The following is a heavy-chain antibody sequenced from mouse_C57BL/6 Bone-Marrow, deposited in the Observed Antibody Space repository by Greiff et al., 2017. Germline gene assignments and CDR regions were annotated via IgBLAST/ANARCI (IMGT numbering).Heavy chain of an antibody. CDR2: IYPGSGST. CDR1: GYTFTSYW. CDR3: GGTVVERGLDY. Sequence: QVQLQQPGAELVKPGASVKMSCKASGYTFTSYWITWVKQRPGQGLEWIGDIYPGSGSTNYNEKFKSKATLTVDTSSSTAYMPLSSLTSEDSAVYYCGGTVVERGLDYWGQGTTLTVSS. D-gene: IGHD1-1*01. V-gene: IGHV1-55*01. J-gene: IGHJ2*01.